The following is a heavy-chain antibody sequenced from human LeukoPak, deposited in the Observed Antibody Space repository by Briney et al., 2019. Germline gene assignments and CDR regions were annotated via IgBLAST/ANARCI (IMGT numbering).Heavy chain of an antibody. CDR3: APRGDIEHSYVYGKWFDP. CDR2: INHSGSS. D-gene: IGHD5-18*01. V-gene: IGHV4-34*01. J-gene: IGHJ5*02. CDR1: GGSFSAYY. Sequence: PSETLSLTCAVYGGSFSAYYWTWIRQPPGKGLEWIGKINHSGSSNYNSYLMSRVTITVDSSYKQFSRRLSSVTTANTAVYYCAPRGDIEHSYVYGKWFDPWGQGTRVTVSS.